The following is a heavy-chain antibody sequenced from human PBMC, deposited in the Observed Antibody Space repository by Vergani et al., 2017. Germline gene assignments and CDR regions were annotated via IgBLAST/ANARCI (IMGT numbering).Heavy chain of an antibody. CDR1: GYSFTSYW. CDR3: ARLGIAAAVGENYYYYGMDV. CDR2: IDPSDSDT. D-gene: IGHD6-13*01. J-gene: IGHJ6*02. V-gene: IGHV5-10-1*04. Sequence: EVQLVQSGAEVKKPGESLRISCKGSGYSFTSYWISWVRQMPGKGLEWMGRIDPSDSDTRYSPSFQGQVTISADKSISTAYLQWSSLKASDTAMYYCARLGIAAAVGENYYYYGMDVWGQGTTVTVSS.